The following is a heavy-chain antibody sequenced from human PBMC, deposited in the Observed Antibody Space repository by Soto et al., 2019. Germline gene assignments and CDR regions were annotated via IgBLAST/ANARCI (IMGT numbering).Heavy chain of an antibody. CDR2: IIPIFGTA. V-gene: IGHV1-69*12. CDR3: GRDTTYSSGWADAFDI. J-gene: IGHJ3*02. CDR1: GGTFSSYA. D-gene: IGHD6-19*01. Sequence: QVQLVQSGAEVKKPGSSVKVSCKASGGTFSSYAISWVRQAPGQGLEWMGGIIPIFGTANYAQKFQGRVTSTADESTSTAYMELSSLRSEDTDVYYCGRDTTYSSGWADAFDIWGQGTMVTVSS.